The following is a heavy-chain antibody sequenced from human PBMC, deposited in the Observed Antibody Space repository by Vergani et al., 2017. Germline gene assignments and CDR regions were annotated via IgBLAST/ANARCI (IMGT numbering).Heavy chain of an antibody. Sequence: QVQLQQWGAGLLKPSETLSLTCAVYGGSFSGYYWSWIRQPPGKGLEWIGEINHSGSTNYNPSRKSRVTISVDTSKNQFSLKLSSVTAADTAVYYCARQAKTGTYYGMDVWGQGTTVTVSS. J-gene: IGHJ6*02. V-gene: IGHV4-34*01. D-gene: IGHD1/OR15-1a*01. CDR2: INHSGST. CDR3: ARQAKTGTYYGMDV. CDR1: GGSFSGYY.